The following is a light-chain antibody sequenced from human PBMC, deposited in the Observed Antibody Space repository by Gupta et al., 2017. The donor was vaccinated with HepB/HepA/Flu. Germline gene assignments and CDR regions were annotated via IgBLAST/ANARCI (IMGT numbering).Light chain of an antibody. J-gene: IGLJ2*01. CDR1: TGAVARGHY. CDR2: DTT. V-gene: IGLV7-46*01. Sequence: QAVVPQEPSLPVSPGGTVTLTCGSSTGAVARGHYPYWCHQKPGQAHWKLIYDTTNALSRTPALFSGSGLGGKAALTLSCARDEDDDEYYCSRSNSGAVVFGGGTKLTVL. CDR3: SRSNSGAVV.